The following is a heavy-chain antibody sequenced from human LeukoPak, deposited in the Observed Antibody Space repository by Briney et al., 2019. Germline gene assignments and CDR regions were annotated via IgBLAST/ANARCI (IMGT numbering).Heavy chain of an antibody. V-gene: IGHV3-23*01. J-gene: IGHJ6*02. CDR2: ISGSGGST. Sequence: PGGSLRLSCAACGFTFSSYAMSWVRQAPGKGLEWVSAISGSGGSTYYADSVKGRFTISRDNSKNTLYLQMNSLRAEDTAVYYCAKDQVATILGYYYGMDVWGQGTTVTVSS. CDR1: GFTFSSYA. CDR3: AKDQVATILGYYYGMDV. D-gene: IGHD5-12*01.